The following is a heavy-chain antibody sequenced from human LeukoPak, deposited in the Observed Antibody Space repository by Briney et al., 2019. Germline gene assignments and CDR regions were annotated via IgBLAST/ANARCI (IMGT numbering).Heavy chain of an antibody. D-gene: IGHD6-13*01. Sequence: GGSLRLSCAASGFTFSSYWMSWVRQAPGKGLEWVANIKQDGSEKYYVDSVKGRFTISRDNAKNSLYLQMNSLRAEDTAVYYCAKGGAADYYYYYYGMDVWGQGTTVTVSS. J-gene: IGHJ6*02. CDR1: GFTFSSYW. CDR3: AKGGAADYYYYYYGMDV. CDR2: IKQDGSEK. V-gene: IGHV3-7*03.